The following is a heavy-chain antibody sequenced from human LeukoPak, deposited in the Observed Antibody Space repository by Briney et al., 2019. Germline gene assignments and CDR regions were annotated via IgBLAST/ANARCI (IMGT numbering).Heavy chain of an antibody. CDR1: GFTFDDYA. V-gene: IGHV3-43D*03. D-gene: IGHD6-13*01. J-gene: IGHJ6*03. CDR2: ISWDGGST. CDR3: ARDQYSSSWYGSAYYYYYMDV. Sequence: PGGSLRLSCAASGFTFDDYAMHWVRQAPGKGLEWVSLISWDGGSTYYADSVKGRFTISRDNAKNSLYLQMNSLRAEDTAVYYCARDQYSSSWYGSAYYYYYMDVWGKGTTVTVSS.